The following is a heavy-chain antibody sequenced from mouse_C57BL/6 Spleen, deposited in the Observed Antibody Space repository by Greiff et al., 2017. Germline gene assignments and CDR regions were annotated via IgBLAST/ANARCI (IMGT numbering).Heavy chain of an antibody. Sequence: VQLQQPGAELVRPGSSVKLSCKASGYTFTSYWMDWVKQRPGQGLEWIGNIYPSDSETHYNQKFKDKATLTVDKSSSTAYMQLSSLTSEDSAVYYCASSYDGYPWFAYWGQGTLVTVSA. D-gene: IGHD2-3*01. CDR2: IYPSDSET. CDR1: GYTFTSYW. J-gene: IGHJ3*01. CDR3: ASSYDGYPWFAY. V-gene: IGHV1-61*01.